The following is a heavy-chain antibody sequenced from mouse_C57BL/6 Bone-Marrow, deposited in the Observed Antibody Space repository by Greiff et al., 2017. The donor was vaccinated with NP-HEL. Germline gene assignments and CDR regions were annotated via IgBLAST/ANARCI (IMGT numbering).Heavy chain of an antibody. CDR1: GYTFTSYW. CDR3: ARGWLLPYFDY. CDR2: IAPSDSYT. Sequence: QVQLQQPGAELVKPGASVKLSCKASGYTFTSYWMQWVKQRPGQGLEWIGEIAPSDSYTNYNQKFKGKATLTVDTSSSTAYMQLSSLTSEDSAVYYCARGWLLPYFDYWGQGTTLTVSS. J-gene: IGHJ2*01. V-gene: IGHV1-50*01. D-gene: IGHD2-3*01.